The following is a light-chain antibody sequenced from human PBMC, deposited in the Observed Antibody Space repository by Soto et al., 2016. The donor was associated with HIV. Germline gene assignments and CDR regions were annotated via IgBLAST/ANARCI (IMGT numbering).Light chain of an antibody. CDR3: QVWDSSSDYSGV. CDR1: NIGRKN. J-gene: IGLJ3*02. CDR2: DDK. Sequence: SYVLTQPPSVSVAPGQTARITCGGNNIGRKNVHWYQQRPGQAPLPVVYDDKVRPERFSGSNSGNTAILTISRVEAGDEADYYCQVWDSSSDYSGVFGGGTKLTVL. V-gene: IGLV3-21*02.